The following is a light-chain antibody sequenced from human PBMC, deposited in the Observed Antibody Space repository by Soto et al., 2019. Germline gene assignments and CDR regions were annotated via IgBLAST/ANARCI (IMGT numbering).Light chain of an antibody. V-gene: IGKV3D-15*01. CDR2: GAT. Sequence: EVVMTQFPATLSVSPGERATLSCRASQSVNIYLAWYQQKPGQAPRLLIFGATYRATGIPARFSGSGSGTEFNLTISSLQSEDFGVYYCQQYYSTPWTFGQGTKFDIK. J-gene: IGKJ1*01. CDR1: QSVNIY. CDR3: QQYYSTPWT.